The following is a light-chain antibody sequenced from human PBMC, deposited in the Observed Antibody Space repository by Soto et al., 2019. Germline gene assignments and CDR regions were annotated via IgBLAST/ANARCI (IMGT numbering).Light chain of an antibody. CDR1: GGDIGAYNY. CDR2: GVT. CDR3: SSFTSSITYV. J-gene: IGLJ1*01. V-gene: IGLV2-14*01. Sequence: QSVLTQPASVSGSLGQSITLSCTGSGGDIGAYNYVSWYQQHPGKAPKLIIYGVTHRPSGVSSRFSASKSAYTASLTISGLQAEDEADYHCSSFTSSITYVFGTGTQLTVL.